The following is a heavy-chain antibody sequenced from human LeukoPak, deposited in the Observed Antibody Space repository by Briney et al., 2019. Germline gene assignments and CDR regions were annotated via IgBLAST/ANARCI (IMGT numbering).Heavy chain of an antibody. CDR2: ISYDGSKK. V-gene: IGHV3-30-3*01. J-gene: IGHJ4*02. CDR1: GFTFSSYA. CDR3: AREFSHYTSGWFFDY. Sequence: PGRSLRLSCAASGFTFSSYAIHWVRQAPGKGLEWVAVISYDGSKKYYADSVKGRFTISRDNSKNTLYLQMNGLRAEDAAVYFCAREFSHYTSGWFFDYWGQGTLLTVSS. D-gene: IGHD6-13*01.